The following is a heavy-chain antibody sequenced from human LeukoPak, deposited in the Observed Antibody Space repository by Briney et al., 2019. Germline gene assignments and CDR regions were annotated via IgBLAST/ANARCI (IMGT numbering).Heavy chain of an antibody. J-gene: IGHJ4*02. CDR2: VYDSGYT. CDR3: ARTIQGRPYYFDS. D-gene: IGHD6-6*01. V-gene: IGHV4-59*11. Sequence: SETLSLTCTVSSRSIRSHFWSWIRQPPGKGLEWIGYVYDSGYTKYRPSLKSRVTISIDASKNQYSLNLNSVTAADAAVYYCARTIQGRPYYFDSWGQGTLVTVSS. CDR1: SRSIRSHF.